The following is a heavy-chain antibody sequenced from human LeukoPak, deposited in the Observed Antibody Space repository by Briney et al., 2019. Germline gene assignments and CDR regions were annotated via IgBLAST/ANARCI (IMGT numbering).Heavy chain of an antibody. Sequence: ASVKVSCKASGYTFTGYYMHWVRQAPGQGLEWMGWINPNSGGTNYAQKFQGRVTMTRDTSISTAYMELSRLRSDDTAVYYCARVIYYYGSGSYIDYWGQGTLVTVSS. CDR3: ARVIYYYGSGSYIDY. V-gene: IGHV1-2*02. J-gene: IGHJ4*02. D-gene: IGHD3-10*01. CDR2: INPNSGGT. CDR1: GYTFTGYY.